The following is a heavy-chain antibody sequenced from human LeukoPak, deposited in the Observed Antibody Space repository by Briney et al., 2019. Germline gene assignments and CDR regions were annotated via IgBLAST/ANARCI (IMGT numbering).Heavy chain of an antibody. CDR3: AGGIASYSSSYFDY. D-gene: IGHD3-16*01. CDR1: GYTFTDHY. J-gene: IGHJ4*02. CDR2: INPNNGGT. Sequence: ASVKVSYKASGYTFTDHYIHWVRQAPGQGLEWMGWINPNNGGTYYALKFQGRVTMTRDTSIGTAYMELSRLRSDDTAVYYCAGGIASYSSSYFDYWGQGALVTVSS. V-gene: IGHV1-2*02.